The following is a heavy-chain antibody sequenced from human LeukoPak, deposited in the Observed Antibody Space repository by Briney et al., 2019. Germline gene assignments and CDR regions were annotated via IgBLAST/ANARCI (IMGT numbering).Heavy chain of an antibody. J-gene: IGHJ4*02. D-gene: IGHD5-24*01. CDR1: GYTFTSYD. Sequence: ALVKVSCKASGYTFTSYDINWARQATGQGLEWMGWMNPNSGNTGYAQKFQGRVTMTRNTSISTAYMELSSLRSEDTAVYYCARMARRWLQLRVFDYWGQGTLVTVSS. CDR3: ARMARRWLQLRVFDY. CDR2: MNPNSGNT. V-gene: IGHV1-8*01.